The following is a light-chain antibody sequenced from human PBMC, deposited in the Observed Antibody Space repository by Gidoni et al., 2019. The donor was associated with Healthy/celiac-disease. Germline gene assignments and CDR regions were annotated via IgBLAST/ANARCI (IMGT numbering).Light chain of an antibody. J-gene: IGKJ5*01. CDR1: KDISNY. V-gene: IGKV1-33*01. CDR2: DAS. CDR3: QQYDNRPLIT. Sequence: DIHITPSPSSLSASVGDRVTITCQASKDISNYLNWYQQKPGKAPKLLIYDASNLETGVPSRFSGSGSWTDFTFTISSLQHEDIATYYCQQYDNRPLITFXQXTRLEIK.